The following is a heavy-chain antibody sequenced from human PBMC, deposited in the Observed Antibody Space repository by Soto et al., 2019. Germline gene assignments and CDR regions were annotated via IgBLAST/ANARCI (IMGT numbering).Heavy chain of an antibody. CDR2: ISYDGSNK. D-gene: IGHD5-18*01. J-gene: IGHJ4*02. CDR1: GFTFSSYG. Sequence: GGSLRLSCAASGFTFSSYGMHWVRQAPGKGLGWVAVISYDGSNKYYADSVKGRFTISRDNSKNTLYLQMNSLRAEDTAVYYCAKDGGYSYGYAFGYWGQGTLVTVSS. V-gene: IGHV3-30*18. CDR3: AKDGGYSYGYAFGY.